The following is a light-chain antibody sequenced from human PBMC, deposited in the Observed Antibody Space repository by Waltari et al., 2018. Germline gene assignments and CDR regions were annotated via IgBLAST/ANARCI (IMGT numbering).Light chain of an antibody. CDR3: VQGTDIPYT. V-gene: IGKV2-30*02. J-gene: IGKJ2*01. CDR2: QVS. CDR1: QSLLHSDGKTY. Sequence: VMTQSPLSLPVIPGQSASISCRSSQSLLHSDGKTYLDWVHRRPGQPPRRLIYQVSKRGSGVADRFSGSGAGTDFTLKISRVETDDVGDYYCVQGTDIPYT.